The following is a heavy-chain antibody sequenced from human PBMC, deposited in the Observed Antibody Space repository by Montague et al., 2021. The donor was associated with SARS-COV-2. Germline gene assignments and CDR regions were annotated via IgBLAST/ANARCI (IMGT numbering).Heavy chain of an antibody. J-gene: IGHJ6*02. Sequence: SETLSLTCTVSGGSISSGSYYWSWIRQPAGKGLEWIGRIYHSGSTYYNPSLKSRVTISVDTSKNQFSLKLSSVTAADTAVYYCARDYGDYGSGYYYGMDVWGQGTTVTVSS. CDR2: IYHSGST. V-gene: IGHV4-39*07. D-gene: IGHD4-17*01. CDR3: ARDYGDYGSGYYYGMDV. CDR1: GGSISSGSYY.